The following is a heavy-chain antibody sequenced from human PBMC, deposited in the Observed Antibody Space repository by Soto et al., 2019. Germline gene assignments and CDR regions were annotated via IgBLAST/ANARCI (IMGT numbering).Heavy chain of an antibody. CDR1: GYTFPNYY. J-gene: IGHJ6*02. CDR2: INPSGGST. CDR3: PGDYGEYCRGTCCQPATPNSYYYGMEV. D-gene: IGHD2-2*01. Sequence: VSVQVSCKASGYTFPNYYMKCVRQAPAQGLEWMGIINPSGGSTSYAQKFQGRVTMTRDTSTSTDYMELSCMRCEDKALFSWPGDYGEYCRGTCCQPATPNSYYYGMEVWGQGTT. V-gene: IGHV1-46*01.